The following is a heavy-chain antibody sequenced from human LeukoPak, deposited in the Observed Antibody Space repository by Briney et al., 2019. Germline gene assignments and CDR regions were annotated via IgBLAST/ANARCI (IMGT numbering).Heavy chain of an antibody. CDR2: INAGNGNT. CDR1: GYTFTSYA. CDR3: ARDNRLNPYYDSSPGAFDI. J-gene: IGHJ3*02. Sequence: ASVKVSCKASGYTFTSYAMHWVRQAPGQRLEWMGWINAGNGNTKYSQKFQGRVTITRDTSTSTAYMELRSLRSDDTAVYYCARDNRLNPYYDSSPGAFDIWGQGTMVTVSS. V-gene: IGHV1-3*01. D-gene: IGHD3-22*01.